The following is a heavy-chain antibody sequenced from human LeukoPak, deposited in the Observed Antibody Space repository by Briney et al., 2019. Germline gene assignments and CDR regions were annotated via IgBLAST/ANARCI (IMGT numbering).Heavy chain of an antibody. Sequence: SETLSLTCTVSGGSISSYLWSWIRQPAGKGLEWIGRIYTSGSTNYSPSLKSRVTMSVDTSTNQFSLKLSSVTAADTAVYYCARDQATWRAFDIWGQGTLVTVSS. CDR3: ARDQATWRAFDI. CDR2: IYTSGST. CDR1: GGSISSYL. D-gene: IGHD3-3*01. V-gene: IGHV4-4*07. J-gene: IGHJ3*02.